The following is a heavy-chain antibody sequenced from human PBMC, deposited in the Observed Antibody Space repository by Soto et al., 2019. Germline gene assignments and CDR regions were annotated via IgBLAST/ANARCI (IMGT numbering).Heavy chain of an antibody. CDR1: GFTFSSYW. Sequence: EVQLVESGGGLVQPGGSLRLSCVASGFTFSSYWMHWVRRTPGQGLVWVSHTDSDGSFTTYADSVKGRFTISRDNAKSTLFLQMHSLRAEDTAVYYCVRDDFGLGLDCWGLGTLVTVSS. V-gene: IGHV3-74*01. D-gene: IGHD1-26*01. J-gene: IGHJ4*02. CDR2: TDSDGSFT. CDR3: VRDDFGLGLDC.